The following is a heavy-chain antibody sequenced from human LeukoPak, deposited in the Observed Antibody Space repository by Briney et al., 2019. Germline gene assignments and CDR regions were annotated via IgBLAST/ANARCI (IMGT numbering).Heavy chain of an antibody. J-gene: IGHJ6*03. Sequence: ASVNVSCKASGYTFTSYGISWVRQAPGQGLEWMGWISAYNGNTNYAQKLQGRVTMTTDTSTSTAYMELRSLRSDDTAVYYCARIREGYYYMEVGGDGTTVTVSS. V-gene: IGHV1-18*01. CDR3: ARIREGYYYMEV. CDR2: ISAYNGNT. CDR1: GYTFTSYG.